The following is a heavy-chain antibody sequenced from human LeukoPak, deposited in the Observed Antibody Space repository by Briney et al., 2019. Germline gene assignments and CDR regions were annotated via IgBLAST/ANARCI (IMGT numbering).Heavy chain of an antibody. CDR1: GGSISSTTYS. CDR3: VWNALDNGDYVFDY. CDR2: IYSSGTT. V-gene: IGHV4-39*07. D-gene: IGHD4-17*01. Sequence: PSETLSLTCTVSGGSISSTTYSWGWIRQPPGKGLEWIGTIYSSGTTYYNPSLKSRVTVSIDTSKNQFSLKLSSVTAADTAVYYCVWNALDNGDYVFDYWGQGTLVTVSS. J-gene: IGHJ4*02.